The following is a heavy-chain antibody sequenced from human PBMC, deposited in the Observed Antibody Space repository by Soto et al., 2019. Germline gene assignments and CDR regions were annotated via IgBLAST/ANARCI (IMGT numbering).Heavy chain of an antibody. V-gene: IGHV4-34*01. Sequence: QVQPQQWGAGLLKPSETLSLTCAVYGGSFSDFYWSWIRQPPGKGLEWIGEINHSGSTNYNPSLKSRVAISVDTSKNQFSLKLSSVTAADTAVYYCAREGDFYYYYYMDVWDKGTTVTVSS. CDR1: GGSFSDFY. J-gene: IGHJ6*03. CDR3: AREGDFYYYYYMDV. CDR2: INHSGST.